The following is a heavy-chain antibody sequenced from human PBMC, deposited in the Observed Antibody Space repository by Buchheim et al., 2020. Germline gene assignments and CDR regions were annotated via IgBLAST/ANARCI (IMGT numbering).Heavy chain of an antibody. J-gene: IGHJ6*02. CDR1: GFTFTSYA. CDR2: ISYDGSKI. Sequence: QVQVVESGGGVVQPGRSLRLSCAASGFTFTSYAMHWVRQAPGKGLEWAAVISYDGSKIYYADSVKGRFTISRDNSKNTLYLQVNSLRAEDTAVYYCARDRAYLFWGRYYGMDVWGQGTT. CDR3: ARDRAYLFWGRYYGMDV. V-gene: IGHV3-30-3*01. D-gene: IGHD3-10*02.